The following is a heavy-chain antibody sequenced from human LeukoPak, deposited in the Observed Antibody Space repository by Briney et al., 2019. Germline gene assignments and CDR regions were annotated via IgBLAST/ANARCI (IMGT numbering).Heavy chain of an antibody. V-gene: IGHV1-18*04. CDR2: ISANSGKT. Sequence: GASVKVSCKASGYAFTGYYLFWVRQAPGQGLEWMGWISANSGKTNYAQRFQGRVTMTRETSSSTVYMELRSLRSDDTAVYFCARDKNYRFDYWGQGTLVSVTS. CDR1: GYAFTGYY. J-gene: IGHJ4*02. D-gene: IGHD3-16*02. CDR3: ARDKNYRFDY.